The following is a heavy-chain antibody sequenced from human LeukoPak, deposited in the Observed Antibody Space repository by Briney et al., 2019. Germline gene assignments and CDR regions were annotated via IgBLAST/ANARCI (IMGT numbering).Heavy chain of an antibody. V-gene: IGHV3-9*01. CDR3: AKAGYGDYEDY. D-gene: IGHD4-17*01. CDR1: GFTFDDYA. CDR2: ISRNSGSI. Sequence: PGGSLRLSCAASGFTFDDYAMHWVRQAPGKGLEWVSGISRNSGSIGYADSVKGRFTTSRDNAKNSLYLQMNSLRAEDTALYYCAKAGYGDYEDYWGQGTLVTVSS. J-gene: IGHJ4*02.